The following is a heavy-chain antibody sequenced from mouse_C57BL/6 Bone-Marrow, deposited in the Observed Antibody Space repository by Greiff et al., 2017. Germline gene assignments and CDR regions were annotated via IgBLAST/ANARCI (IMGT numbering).Heavy chain of an antibody. CDR2: IDPNSGGT. J-gene: IGHJ2*01. CDR1: GYTFTSYW. D-gene: IGHD2-4*01. CDR3: ARGRLRRFDY. V-gene: IGHV1-72*01. Sequence: QVQLQQPGAELVKPGASVTLSCKASGYTFTSYWMHWVKQRPGRGLEWLGRIDPNSGGTKSNEKFKSKATLTVDTPASTAYMQLSSPASDGSAGYSCARGRLRRFDYWGQGTTLTVSA.